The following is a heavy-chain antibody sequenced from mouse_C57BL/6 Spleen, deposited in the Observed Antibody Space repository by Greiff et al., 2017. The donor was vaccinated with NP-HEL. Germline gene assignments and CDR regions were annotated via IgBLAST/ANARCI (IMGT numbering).Heavy chain of an antibody. Sequence: QVHVKQSGAELVRPGASVTLSCKASGYTFTDYEMHWVKQTPVHGLEWIGAIDPETGGTAYNQKFKGKAILTADKSSSTAYMELRSLTSEDSAVYYCTLGPWFAYWGQGTLVTVSA. CDR2: IDPETGGT. J-gene: IGHJ3*01. CDR1: GYTFTDYE. CDR3: TLGPWFAY. V-gene: IGHV1-15*01. D-gene: IGHD4-1*01.